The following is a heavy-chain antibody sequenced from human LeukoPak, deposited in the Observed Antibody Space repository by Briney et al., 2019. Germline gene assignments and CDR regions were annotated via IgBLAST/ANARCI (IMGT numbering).Heavy chain of an antibody. Sequence: PGGSLRLSCAASGFTFSSYSMNWVRQAPGKGLEWVSYISLSSSIIFYADSVKGRFTISRDNAKNSLYLQMNSLRDEDTAVYYCARDSYYISGNYHDVGGGFDHWGQGTLVTVSS. CDR2: ISLSSSII. V-gene: IGHV3-48*02. J-gene: IGHJ4*02. D-gene: IGHD3-10*01. CDR1: GFTFSSYS. CDR3: ARDSYYISGNYHDVGGGFDH.